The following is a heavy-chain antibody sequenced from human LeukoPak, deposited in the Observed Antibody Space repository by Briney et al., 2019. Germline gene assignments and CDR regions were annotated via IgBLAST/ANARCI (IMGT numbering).Heavy chain of an antibody. CDR2: ISGSGGST. D-gene: IGHD2-2*01. V-gene: IGHV3-23*01. CDR3: AKDRGDTSSPPFDY. CDR1: GFTFTSYA. Sequence: GASLRLSCAASGFTFTSYAMSWVRQAPGKGLEWVSAISGSGGSTYYTDSVNGRFTISRDNSKNTLYLQMNSLRAEDTALYYCAKDRGDTSSPPFDYWGQGTLVTISS. J-gene: IGHJ4*02.